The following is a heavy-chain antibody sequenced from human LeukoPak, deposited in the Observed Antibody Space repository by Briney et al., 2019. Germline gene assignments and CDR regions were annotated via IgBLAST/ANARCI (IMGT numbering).Heavy chain of an antibody. CDR1: GFTFSSYE. CDR2: ISSSGSTI. CDR3: ARDGVDSSGYYYGSVAFDI. V-gene: IGHV3-48*03. D-gene: IGHD3-22*01. Sequence: GGSLRLSCAASGFTFSSYEMNWVRQAPGKGLEWVSYISSSGSTIYYADSVKGRFTISRDNAKNSLYLQMNSLRAEDTAVYYCARDGVDSSGYYYGSVAFDIWGQGTMVTVSS. J-gene: IGHJ3*02.